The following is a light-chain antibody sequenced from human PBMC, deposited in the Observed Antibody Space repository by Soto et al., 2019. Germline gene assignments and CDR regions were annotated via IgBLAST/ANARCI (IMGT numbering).Light chain of an antibody. CDR1: TGTVTSGHY. J-gene: IGLJ3*02. V-gene: IGLV7-43*01. CDR3: LLYHDGAWV. CDR2: STT. Sequence: QTVVTQEPSVTVSPGETVTITCAPSTGTVTSGHYANWLQQKPGQAPMSLIYSTTNTHSWTPARFAGSLRGGKAALTLSGVQAEDEADYYCLLYHDGAWVLGGGTKLTVL.